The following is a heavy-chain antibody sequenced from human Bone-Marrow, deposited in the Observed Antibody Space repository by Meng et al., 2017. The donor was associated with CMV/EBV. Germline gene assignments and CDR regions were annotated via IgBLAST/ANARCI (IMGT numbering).Heavy chain of an antibody. CDR3: ARDVFGITGYYYGMDV. D-gene: IGHD1-14*01. J-gene: IGHJ6*02. Sequence: GESLKISCAASGFTFSSYGMHWVRQAPGKGLEWVSVIYSGGSTYYADSVKGRFTISRDNSKNPLYLQMNSLRAEGTAVYYCARDVFGITGYYYGMDVWGQGTTVTVSS. CDR1: GFTFSSYG. CDR2: IYSGGST. V-gene: IGHV3-53*01.